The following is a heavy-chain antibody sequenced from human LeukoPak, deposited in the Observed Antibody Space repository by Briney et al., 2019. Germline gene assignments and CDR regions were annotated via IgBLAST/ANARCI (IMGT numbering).Heavy chain of an antibody. CDR2: IYIGGTT. J-gene: IGHJ4*02. D-gene: IGHD6-13*01. CDR1: GFIVSSYF. CDR3: ARGRAAASNS. V-gene: IGHV3-66*01. Sequence: GGSLRLSCAASGFIVSSYFMNWVRQAPGKGLEWVSVIYIGGTTYYADSVKGRFTISRDNSKNMLYLQMSSLRAEDTAVYYCARGRAAASNSWGQGTLVTVSS.